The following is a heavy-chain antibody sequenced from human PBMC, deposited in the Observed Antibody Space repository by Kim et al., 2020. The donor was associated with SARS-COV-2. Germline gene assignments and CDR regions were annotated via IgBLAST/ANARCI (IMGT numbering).Heavy chain of an antibody. V-gene: IGHV3-7*03. CDR2: EK. Sequence: EKYFVDSVKGRLTTSRDNAKNSLYLQMNSLRAEDTAVYYCAREGGGEPDIWGQGTMVTVSS. CDR3: AREGGGEPDI. D-gene: IGHD1-26*01. J-gene: IGHJ3*02.